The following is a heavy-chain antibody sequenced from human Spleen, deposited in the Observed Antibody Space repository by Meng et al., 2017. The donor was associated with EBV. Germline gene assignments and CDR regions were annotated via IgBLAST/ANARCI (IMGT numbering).Heavy chain of an antibody. CDR3: ARDDYGGKGVSLGY. V-gene: IGHV4-30-4*01. J-gene: IGHJ4*02. D-gene: IGHD4-23*01. CDR1: DGSIISTGYY. Sequence: QLQLQESGPGLVKPSQXLSLTCAIFDGSIISTGYYWSWIRQPPGKGLEWIGYFYYSETTHYNPSLQGRATISIDTSNNQFSLKMTSVTAADTAVYYCARDDYGGKGVSLGYWGQGTLVTVSS. CDR2: FYYSETT.